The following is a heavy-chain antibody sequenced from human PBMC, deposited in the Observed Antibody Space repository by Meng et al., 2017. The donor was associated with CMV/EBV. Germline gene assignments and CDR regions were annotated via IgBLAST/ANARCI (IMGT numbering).Heavy chain of an antibody. V-gene: IGHV3-23*01. CDR3: AKPTYCGGDCYWALFDY. J-gene: IGHJ4*02. CDR2: ISGSGGST. CDR1: GFTFSSYA. D-gene: IGHD2-21*01. Sequence: GESRKISGAASGFTFSSYAMSWVRQAPGKGLEWVSAISGSGGSTYYADSVKGRFTIPRDNSKNTLYLQMNSLRAEDTAVYYCAKPTYCGGDCYWALFDYWGQGTLVTVSS.